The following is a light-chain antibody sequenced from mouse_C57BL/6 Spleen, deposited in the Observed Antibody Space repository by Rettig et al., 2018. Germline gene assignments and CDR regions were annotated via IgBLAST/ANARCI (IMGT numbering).Light chain of an antibody. CDR2: WAS. CDR1: QDVGTA. J-gene: IGKJ4*01. CDR3: QQYSSYPFT. Sequence: DIVMTQSHIFMSTSVGDRVSITCKASQDVGTAVAWYQQKPGQSPKLLIYWASTRHTGVPDRFTGSGSGTDFTLTISNVQSEDLADYFCQQYSSYPFTFGS. V-gene: IGKV6-23*01.